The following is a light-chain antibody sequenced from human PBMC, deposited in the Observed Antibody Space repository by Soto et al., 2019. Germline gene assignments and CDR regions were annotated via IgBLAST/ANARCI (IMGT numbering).Light chain of an antibody. CDR2: DAS. CDR3: QHRSNWPLT. Sequence: EIVLTQSPATLSSSPGDRTTLSCRASQSVSTSLAWYHHKPGQAPRLLIYDASNRATGIPARFSGSGSGTDFTLTISSLEPEDFAVYYCQHRSNWPLTFGGGTKVDIK. V-gene: IGKV3-11*01. J-gene: IGKJ4*01. CDR1: QSVSTS.